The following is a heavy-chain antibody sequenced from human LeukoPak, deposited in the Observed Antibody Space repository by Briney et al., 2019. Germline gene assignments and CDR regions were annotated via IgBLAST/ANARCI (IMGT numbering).Heavy chain of an antibody. D-gene: IGHD3-10*01. CDR2: ISSSGSTI. Sequence: GGSLRLSCAASGFAFSSYEMNWVRQAPGKGLEWVSYISSSGSTIYYADSVKGRFTISRDNAKNSLYLQMNSLRAEDTAVYYCARDDRVRGVTRYWGQGTLVTVSS. V-gene: IGHV3-48*03. J-gene: IGHJ4*02. CDR1: GFAFSSYE. CDR3: ARDDRVRGVTRY.